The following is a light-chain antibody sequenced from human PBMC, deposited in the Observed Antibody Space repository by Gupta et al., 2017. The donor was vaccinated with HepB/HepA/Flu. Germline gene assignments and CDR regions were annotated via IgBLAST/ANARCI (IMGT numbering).Light chain of an antibody. Sequence: QLLLPQSPSASASLGSSVKLTCTPSSGHSSYANAWHQQQPEKGPRYLKKLNSDGSHSKGDGIPDRFSGSSSGAERYLTIASRQSEDEADYYCQTWDTGMGVFGGGTKLTVL. CDR2: LNSDGSH. V-gene: IGLV4-69*01. J-gene: IGLJ3*02. CDR1: SGHSSYA. CDR3: QTWDTGMGV.